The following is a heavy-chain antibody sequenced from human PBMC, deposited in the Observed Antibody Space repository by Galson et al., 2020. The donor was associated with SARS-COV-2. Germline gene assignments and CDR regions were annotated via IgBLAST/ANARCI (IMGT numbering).Heavy chain of an antibody. D-gene: IGHD3-10*01. J-gene: IGHJ4*02. CDR2: IKSKTDGGTT. CDR3: TTDRPFWFGELLYSPLDY. Sequence: GGSLRLSCAASGFTFSSYGMHWVRQAPGKGLEWVGRIKSKTDGGTTDYAAPVKGRFTISRDDSKNTLYLQMNSLKTEDTAVYYCTTDRPFWFGELLYSPLDYWGQGTLVTVSS. CDR1: GFTFSSYG. V-gene: IGHV3-15*01.